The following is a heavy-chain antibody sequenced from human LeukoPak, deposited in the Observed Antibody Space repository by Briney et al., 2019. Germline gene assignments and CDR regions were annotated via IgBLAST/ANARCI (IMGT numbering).Heavy chain of an antibody. CDR1: GYTFSSYD. J-gene: IGHJ4*02. D-gene: IGHD2-15*01. Sequence: GASVKVSCKASGYTFSSYDINWVRQATGQGLEWMGGIIPIFDTTNYAQNFQGRVTITADESTSTAYMELSSLRSEDTAVYYCARGPYCSAGSCYFPTDYWGQGTLVTVSS. V-gene: IGHV1-69*13. CDR2: IIPIFDTT. CDR3: ARGPYCSAGSCYFPTDY.